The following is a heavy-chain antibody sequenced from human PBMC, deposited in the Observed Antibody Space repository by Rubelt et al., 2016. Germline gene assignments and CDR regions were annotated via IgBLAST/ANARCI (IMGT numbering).Heavy chain of an antibody. J-gene: IGHJ3*02. CDR1: GFTFSSYS. CDR2: ISSDSSTV. CDR3: ARLPTSITIFGFDI. D-gene: IGHD3-3*01. Sequence: GSLRLSCAASGFTFSSYSMNWVRQAPGKGLEWVSYISSDSSTVYYADSVKGRFTISRDNAKNSLYLQMNSLRAEDTAVYYCARLPTSITIFGFDIWGQGTMVTVSS. V-gene: IGHV3-48*04.